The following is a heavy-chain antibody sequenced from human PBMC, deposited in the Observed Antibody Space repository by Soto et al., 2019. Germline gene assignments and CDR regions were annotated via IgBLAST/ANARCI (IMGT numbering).Heavy chain of an antibody. CDR2: ISSSSSYI. CDR1: GFTFSSYS. Sequence: EVQLVESGGGLVKPGGSLRLSCAASGFTFSSYSMNWVRQAPGKGLEWVSSISSSSSYIYYADSVTGRFTISRDNAKNSLYLQMNSLRAEDTAVYYCARDGADILTGYYYYYGMDVWGQGTTVTVSS. CDR3: ARDGADILTGYYYYYGMDV. V-gene: IGHV3-21*01. D-gene: IGHD3-9*01. J-gene: IGHJ6*02.